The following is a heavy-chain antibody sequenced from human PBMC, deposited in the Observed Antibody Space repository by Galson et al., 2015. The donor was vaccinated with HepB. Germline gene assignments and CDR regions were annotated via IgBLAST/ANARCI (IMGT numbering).Heavy chain of an antibody. CDR1: GYTFTGHT. Sequence: SVKVSCKASGYTFTGHTMNWVRQAPGQGLEWMGWINTNTGNPRYAQDFTGRFVFSVDTSVGTAYLQISSLKTEDTAVYYCARSPGDYWGQGTLVTVSP. CDR3: ARSPGDY. V-gene: IGHV7-4-1*02. J-gene: IGHJ4*02. CDR2: INTNTGNP.